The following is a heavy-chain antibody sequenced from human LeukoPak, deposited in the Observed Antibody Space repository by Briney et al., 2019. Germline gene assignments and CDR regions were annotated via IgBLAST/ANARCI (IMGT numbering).Heavy chain of an antibody. D-gene: IGHD3-10*01. CDR3: ARHKRITMVRGDAFDI. CDR2: IDPSDSYT. CDR1: GYTFTSYW. J-gene: IGHJ3*02. Sequence: GESLEISCKGSGYTFTSYWISWVRQLPGKGLEWMGRIDPSDSYTNYSPSFQGHVTISADKSISTAYLQWSSLKASDTAMYYRARHKRITMVRGDAFDIWGQGTMVTVSS. V-gene: IGHV5-10-1*01.